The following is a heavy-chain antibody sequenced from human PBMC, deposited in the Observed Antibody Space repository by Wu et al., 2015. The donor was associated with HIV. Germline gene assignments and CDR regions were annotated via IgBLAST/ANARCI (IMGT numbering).Heavy chain of an antibody. CDR3: ASSPTYYYGSGSYYNVGMDV. D-gene: IGHD3-10*01. Sequence: QVQLVQSGAEVKKPGSSVKVSCKASGGTFSSYAISWVRQAPGQGLEWMGGIIPIFGTANYAQKFQGRVTITTDESTSTAYMELSSLRSEDTAVYYCASSPTYYYGSGSYYNVGMDVWGQGTTGHRLL. J-gene: IGHJ6*02. V-gene: IGHV1-69*05. CDR2: IIPIFGTA. CDR1: GGTFSSYA.